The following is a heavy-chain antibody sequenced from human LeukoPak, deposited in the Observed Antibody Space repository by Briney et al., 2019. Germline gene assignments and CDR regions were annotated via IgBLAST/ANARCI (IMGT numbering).Heavy chain of an antibody. J-gene: IGHJ4*02. CDR2: IKEDGSEK. CDR3: ARGGYQLIDY. V-gene: IGHV3-7*01. D-gene: IGHD5-18*01. CDR1: GFTFNTYW. Sequence: GGSLRLSCAASGFTFNTYWMSWVRQAPGKGVEWVANIKEDGSEKYYVDSVKGRFTISRDNAKNSLYLQMNSLRAEDTAVYYCARGGYQLIDYWGQGTLVTVSS.